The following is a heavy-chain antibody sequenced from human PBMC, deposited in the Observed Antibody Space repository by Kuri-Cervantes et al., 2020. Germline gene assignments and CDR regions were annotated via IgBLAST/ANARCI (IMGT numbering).Heavy chain of an antibody. Sequence: ASVKVSCKASAYTFTGYYMHWVRQAPGQGLEWMGWINPNSGGTNYAQKFQGWVTITRDTSISTAYMELSRLRSDDTAVYYCATSGGGIAVDDHYFDYWGQGTLVTVSS. CDR1: AYTFTGYY. CDR2: INPNSGGT. J-gene: IGHJ4*02. CDR3: ATSGGGIAVDDHYFDY. D-gene: IGHD6-19*01. V-gene: IGHV1-2*04.